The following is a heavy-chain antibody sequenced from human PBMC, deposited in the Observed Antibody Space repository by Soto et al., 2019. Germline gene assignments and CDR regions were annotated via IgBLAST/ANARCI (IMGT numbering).Heavy chain of an antibody. Sequence: QVQLVQSGPEVKKPGASVKVSCKTSGYTFTSYGITWVRQAPGQGLEWMGWITTDKGKTTYAQKVQGRVTMTTDTSTSTAYMELRSLISDDTAVYYCATRSPAFDYWGQGTLVAVSS. CDR2: ITTDKGKT. J-gene: IGHJ4*02. V-gene: IGHV1-18*01. CDR1: GYTFTSYG. CDR3: ATRSPAFDY.